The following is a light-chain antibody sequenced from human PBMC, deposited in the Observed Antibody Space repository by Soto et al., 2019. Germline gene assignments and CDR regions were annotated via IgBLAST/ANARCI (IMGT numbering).Light chain of an antibody. Sequence: DIQMTQSPSSLSASVVDRFTITFLASQIISSWLAWYQQKPGKAPKLLIFDASSLESGVPSRFSGSGSGTEFTLTISRLQPDDFATYYCQQYDTYSWTFGQGTKVDI. CDR1: QIISSW. J-gene: IGKJ1*01. V-gene: IGKV1-5*01. CDR2: DAS. CDR3: QQYDTYSWT.